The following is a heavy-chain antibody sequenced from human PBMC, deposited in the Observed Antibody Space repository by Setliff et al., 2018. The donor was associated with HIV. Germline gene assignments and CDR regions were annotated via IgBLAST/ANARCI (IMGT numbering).Heavy chain of an antibody. CDR2: IYTSGST. CDR1: GGSITGHY. CDR3: ARGKISPRGVVLIDY. J-gene: IGHJ4*02. V-gene: IGHV4-4*08. Sequence: SETLSLTCTVSGGSITGHYWSWIRQPPGKGLEWIGRIYTSGSTNYNPSLKSRVTISADTSKNQFSLKLSSVTAADTAVYYCARGKISPRGVVLIDYWGQGTLVTVPQ. D-gene: IGHD3-22*01.